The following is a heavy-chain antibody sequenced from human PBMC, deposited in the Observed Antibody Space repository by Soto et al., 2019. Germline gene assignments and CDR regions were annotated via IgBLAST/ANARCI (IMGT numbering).Heavy chain of an antibody. CDR2: IIPIFGTA. V-gene: IGHV1-69*06. CDR3: VHTPGGYYYDSRGYPLNWFDS. D-gene: IGHD3-22*01. Sequence: QVQLVQSGAEVKKPGSSVKVSCKASGGTFSSYAISWVGQAPGQGLEWMGGIIPIFGTANYAQKFQGRVTITADKSTSTAYMELGSLRSDDTAEYYYVHTPGGYYYDSRGYPLNWFDSWGQGTLVTVSS. J-gene: IGHJ5*01. CDR1: GGTFSSYA.